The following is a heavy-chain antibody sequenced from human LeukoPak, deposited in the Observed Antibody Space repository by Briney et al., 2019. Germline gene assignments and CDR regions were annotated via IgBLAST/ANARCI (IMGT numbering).Heavy chain of an antibody. J-gene: IGHJ4*02. CDR3: ARSPPGNGYGSIYFDY. CDR2: INHSGST. CDR1: GFTFSSYS. Sequence: GSLRLSCAASGFTFSSYSMNWVRQAPGKGLEWIGEINHSGSTNYNPSLKSRVTISVDTSKNQFSLKLSSVTAADTAVYYCARSPPGNGYGSIYFDYWGQGTLVTVSS. V-gene: IGHV4-34*01. D-gene: IGHD3-10*01.